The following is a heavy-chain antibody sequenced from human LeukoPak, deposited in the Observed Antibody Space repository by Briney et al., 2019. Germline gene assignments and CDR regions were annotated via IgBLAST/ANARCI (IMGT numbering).Heavy chain of an antibody. CDR2: ISGSGGST. CDR1: GFTFSSYA. V-gene: IGHV3-23*01. J-gene: IGHJ4*02. D-gene: IGHD5-18*01. Sequence: GGSLRLSCAASGFTFSSYAMSWVRQAPGKGLEWVSAISGSGGSTYYADSVKGRFTISRGNSKNTLYLQMNSLRAEDTAVYYCAKFTGAFYSYGPLDYWGQGTLVTVSS. CDR3: AKFTGAFYSYGPLDY.